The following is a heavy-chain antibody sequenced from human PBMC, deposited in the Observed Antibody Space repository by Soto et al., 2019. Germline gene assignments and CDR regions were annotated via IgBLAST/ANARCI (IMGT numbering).Heavy chain of an antibody. CDR1: GFTFSSYS. CDR2: ISSSSSTI. Sequence: EVQLVESGGGLVQPGGSLRLSCAASGFTFSSYSMNWVRQAPGKGLEWVSYISSSSSTIYYADSVKGRFTISRDNAKNSLYLQMNSLRDEDTAVYYCARDAGEQQLAEFDYWGQGPLVTVSS. J-gene: IGHJ4*02. CDR3: ARDAGEQQLAEFDY. V-gene: IGHV3-48*02. D-gene: IGHD6-13*01.